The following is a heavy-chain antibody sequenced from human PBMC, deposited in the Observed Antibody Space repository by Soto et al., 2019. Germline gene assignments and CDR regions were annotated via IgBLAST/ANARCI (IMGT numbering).Heavy chain of an antibody. D-gene: IGHD1-26*01. Sequence: QVQLVQSGAEVKKPGSSVKVSCKASGGTFSSYTISWVRQAPGQGLEWMGRIIPILGIANYAQKFQGRVTITADKSTSTAYMELSRLRSEDTAVYYCARAEAGSYYYYYMDVWGKGTTVTVSS. CDR1: GGTFSSYT. V-gene: IGHV1-69*02. CDR3: ARAEAGSYYYYYMDV. CDR2: IIPILGIA. J-gene: IGHJ6*03.